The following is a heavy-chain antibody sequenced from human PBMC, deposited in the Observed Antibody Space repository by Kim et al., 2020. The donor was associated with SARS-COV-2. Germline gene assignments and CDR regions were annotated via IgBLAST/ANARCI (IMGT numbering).Heavy chain of an antibody. Sequence: LSLTCAASGFTFSSYAMSWVRQAPGKGLEWVSAISGSGGSTYYADSVKGRFTISRDNSKNTLYLQMNSLRAEDTAVYYCAKDIHYGRFDYWGQGTLVTVSS. V-gene: IGHV3-23*01. D-gene: IGHD4-17*01. J-gene: IGHJ4*02. CDR3: AKDIHYGRFDY. CDR1: GFTFSSYA. CDR2: ISGSGGST.